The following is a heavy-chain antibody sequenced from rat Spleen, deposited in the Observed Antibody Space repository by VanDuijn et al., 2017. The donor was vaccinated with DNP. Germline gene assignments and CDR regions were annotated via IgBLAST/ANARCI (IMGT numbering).Heavy chain of an antibody. D-gene: IGHD1-7*01. J-gene: IGHJ3*01. CDR2: ISSGGST. V-gene: IGHV2S12*01. Sequence: QVQLKESGPGLVQPSQTLSLTCTVSGFSLTSYGVSWVRQPPGKGLEWIAAISSGGSTYYNSALKSRLSISRDTSKSQVFLKMNSLQTEDTAIYFCTRASLWDWFAYWGQGTLVTVSS. CDR1: GFSLTSYG. CDR3: TRASLWDWFAY.